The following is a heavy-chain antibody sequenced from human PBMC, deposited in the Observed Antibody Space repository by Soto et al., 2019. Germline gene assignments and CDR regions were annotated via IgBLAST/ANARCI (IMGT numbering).Heavy chain of an antibody. J-gene: IGHJ4*02. Sequence: PSETLSLTCAVYGGSFSGYYWTWIRQPPGTGLEWIGEINHSGSTNYNPSLKSRVTISVDTSKNQFSLKLTSVTAADTAVYYCASSVVVAATLTGNFDYWGQGTLVTVSS. V-gene: IGHV4-34*01. CDR2: INHSGST. D-gene: IGHD2-15*01. CDR1: GGSFSGYY. CDR3: ASSVVVAATLTGNFDY.